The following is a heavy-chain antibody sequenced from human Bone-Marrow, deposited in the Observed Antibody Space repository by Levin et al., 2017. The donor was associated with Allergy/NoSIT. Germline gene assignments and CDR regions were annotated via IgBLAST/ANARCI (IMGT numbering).Heavy chain of an antibody. CDR2: ISWNSGTI. Sequence: GGSLRLSCAASGFTFDDYAMHWVRQGPGKGLEWVSGISWNSGTIGYADSVKGRFTISRDNAKNSVYLQMNSLIVEDTALYYCASGASSSWYRAGVGDHWGQGTLVTVSS. CDR3: ASGASSSWYRAGVGDH. D-gene: IGHD6-13*01. V-gene: IGHV3-9*01. J-gene: IGHJ4*02. CDR1: GFTFDDYA.